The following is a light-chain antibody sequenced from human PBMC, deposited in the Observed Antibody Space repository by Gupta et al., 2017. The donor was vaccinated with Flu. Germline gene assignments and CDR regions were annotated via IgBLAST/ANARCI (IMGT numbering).Light chain of an antibody. CDR1: SGSVSSSYY. V-gene: IGLV8-61*01. CDR2: NNN. J-gene: IGLJ3*02. Sequence: QTVVTQEPSFSVSPGGTVTLTCGLTSGSVSSSYYPSWYQHTPGQAPRPLIYNNNRRSSAVPDRFSGSTFVTKAAITITGAQAEDESDYVCVSDMRSGANWVFGGGTKLTVL. CDR3: VSDMRSGANWV.